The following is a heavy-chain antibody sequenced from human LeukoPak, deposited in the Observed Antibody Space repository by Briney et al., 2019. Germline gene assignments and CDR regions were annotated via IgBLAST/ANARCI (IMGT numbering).Heavy chain of an antibody. CDR3: ASRLGYYDSSGYYYVPYYYYGMDV. CDR1: GFAFGSYA. V-gene: IGHV3-30-3*01. D-gene: IGHD3-22*01. CDR2: ISYDGSNK. Sequence: GGSLRLSCAASGFAFGSYAMHWVRQAPGKGLEWVAVISYDGSNKYYADSVKGRFTISRDNSKNTLYLQMNSLRAEDTAVYYCASRLGYYDSSGYYYVPYYYYGMDVWGQGTTVTVSS. J-gene: IGHJ6*02.